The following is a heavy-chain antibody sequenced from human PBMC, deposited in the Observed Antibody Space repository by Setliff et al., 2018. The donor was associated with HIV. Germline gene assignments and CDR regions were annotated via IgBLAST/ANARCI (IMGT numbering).Heavy chain of an antibody. CDR2: INHSGST. Sequence: PSETLSLTCAVYGGSFSGYYWSWIRQPPGKGLEWIGEINHSGSTNYNPSLKSRVTISVDTSRNQFSLKLSSVTAADTAVYYCARGLLDYWGQGTLVTVSS. CDR1: GGSFSGYY. J-gene: IGHJ4*02. D-gene: IGHD2-15*01. CDR3: ARGLLDY. V-gene: IGHV4-34*01.